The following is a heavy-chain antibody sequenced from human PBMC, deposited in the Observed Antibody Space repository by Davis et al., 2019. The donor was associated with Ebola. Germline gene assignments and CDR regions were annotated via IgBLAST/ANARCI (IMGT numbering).Heavy chain of an antibody. CDR3: ARDVYEAVVAATPVDY. V-gene: IGHV3-7*01. Sequence: PGGSLRLSCAASGLSISLYWMTWVRQAPGKGLEWVANIKEDGSEKHYVDSVKGRFTISRDNAKNSLYLQMNSLRAEDTAVYYCARDVYEAVVAATPVDYWGQGTLVTVSS. CDR1: GLSISLYW. CDR2: IKEDGSEK. J-gene: IGHJ4*02. D-gene: IGHD2-15*01.